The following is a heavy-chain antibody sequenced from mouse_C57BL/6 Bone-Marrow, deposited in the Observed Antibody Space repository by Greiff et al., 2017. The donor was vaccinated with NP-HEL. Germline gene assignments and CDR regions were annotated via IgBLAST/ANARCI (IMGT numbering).Heavy chain of an antibody. CDR3: TAYDDYDGADAMDY. V-gene: IGHV5-9-1*02. J-gene: IGHJ4*01. CDR2: ISSGGDYI. Sequence: EVQLVESGEGLVKPGGSLKLSCAASGFTFSSYAMSWVRQTPEKRLEWVAYISSGGDYIYYADTVKGRFTISRDNARNTLYRQMSSLQSEDTAMYYCTAYDDYDGADAMDYWGQGTSVTVSS. CDR1: GFTFSSYA. D-gene: IGHD2-4*01.